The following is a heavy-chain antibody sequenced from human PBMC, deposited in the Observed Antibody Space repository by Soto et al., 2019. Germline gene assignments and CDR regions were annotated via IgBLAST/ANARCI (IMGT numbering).Heavy chain of an antibody. CDR3: ARGGLGSSNLLYYYYGMDV. V-gene: IGHV3-33*01. CDR2: IWYDGSNK. J-gene: IGHJ6*02. D-gene: IGHD6-6*01. Sequence: GGSLRLSCAASGFTFSSYGMHWVRQAPGKGLEWVAVIWYDGSNKYYADSVKGRFTIPRDNSKNTLYLQMNSLRAEDTAVYYCARGGLGSSNLLYYYYGMDVWGQGTTVTVSS. CDR1: GFTFSSYG.